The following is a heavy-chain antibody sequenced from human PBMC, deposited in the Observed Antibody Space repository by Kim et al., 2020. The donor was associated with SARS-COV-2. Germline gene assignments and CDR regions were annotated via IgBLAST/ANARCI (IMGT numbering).Heavy chain of an antibody. CDR1: GFTFSSYA. CDR3: AKGLYYYDSSGYYWPVYYYYGMDV. V-gene: IGHV3-23*01. Sequence: GGSLRLSCAASGFTFSSYAMSWVRQAPGKGLEWVSAISGSGGSTYYADSVKGRFTISRDNSKNTLYLQMNSLRAEDTAVYYCAKGLYYYDSSGYYWPVYYYYGMDVWGQGTTVTVSS. D-gene: IGHD3-22*01. J-gene: IGHJ6*02. CDR2: ISGSGGST.